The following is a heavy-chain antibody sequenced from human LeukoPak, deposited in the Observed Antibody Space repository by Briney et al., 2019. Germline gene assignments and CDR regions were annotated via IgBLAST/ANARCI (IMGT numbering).Heavy chain of an antibody. CDR1: GFTFSSYS. D-gene: IGHD1-26*01. Sequence: GGSLRLYCAASGFTFSSYSMSWVRQATGKGLEWVSSISSSNTYRYYAASVKGRLTISRDNAKNSLYLQMNSLRAEDTALYYCARGRYSGSYLLDYWGQGTLVTVSS. J-gene: IGHJ4*02. V-gene: IGHV3-21*01. CDR3: ARGRYSGSYLLDY. CDR2: ISSSNTYR.